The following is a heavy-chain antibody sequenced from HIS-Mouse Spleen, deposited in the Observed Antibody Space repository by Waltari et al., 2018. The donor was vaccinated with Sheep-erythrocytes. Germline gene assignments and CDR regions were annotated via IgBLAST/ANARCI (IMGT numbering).Heavy chain of an antibody. D-gene: IGHD1-26*01. V-gene: IGHV3-21*01. CDR1: GFTFSSYS. CDR3: ARVASGATFDY. Sequence: AASGFTFSSYSMNWVRQAPGKGLELVPSISSSSSYIYYADSVKGRFTITRDNAKNSLYLQMNSLRAEDTAVYYCARVASGATFDYWGQGTLVTVSS. J-gene: IGHJ4*02. CDR2: ISSSSSYI.